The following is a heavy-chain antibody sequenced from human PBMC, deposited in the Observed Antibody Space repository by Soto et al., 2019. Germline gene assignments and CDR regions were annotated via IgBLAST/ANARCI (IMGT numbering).Heavy chain of an antibody. J-gene: IGHJ5*02. CDR3: AHRATMTIFGLIIDNGIWFDP. CDR2: LYWDGDK. Sequence: QINLIESGPTLVKPTQTLTLTCTFSGFSLSTSGAAVGWVRQPPGRALEGLALLYWDGDKRYNASLGNRLTITKDTSLNQVVLTLTNVDPADTATYYCAHRATMTIFGLIIDNGIWFDPWGQGTRVIVSS. CDR1: GFSLSTSGAA. V-gene: IGHV2-5*02. D-gene: IGHD3-3*01.